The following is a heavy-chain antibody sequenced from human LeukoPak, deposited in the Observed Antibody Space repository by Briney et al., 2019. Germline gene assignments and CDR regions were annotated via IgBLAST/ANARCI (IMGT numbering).Heavy chain of an antibody. J-gene: IGHJ4*02. Sequence: GGSLRLSCAASGFTVSSNYMSWVRQAPGKGLEWVSVIYSGGSTYYADSVKGRFTISRDNSKNTLYLQMNSLRAEDPAVYYCAREARYYDSSGYYYPDYWGQGTLVTVSS. D-gene: IGHD3-22*01. CDR2: IYSGGST. V-gene: IGHV3-53*01. CDR3: AREARYYDSSGYYYPDY. CDR1: GFTVSSNY.